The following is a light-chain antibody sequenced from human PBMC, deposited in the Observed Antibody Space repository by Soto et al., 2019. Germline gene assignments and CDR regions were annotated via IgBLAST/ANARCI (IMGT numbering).Light chain of an antibody. CDR3: QQYNNWPLT. CDR1: QSVSSY. Sequence: EIVLTQSPATLSLSPGETATLSCRASQSVSSYLAWYQQKPGQSPRLLIYGASTRATGIPARFSGSGSGTEFTLTISSLQSEDFAVYYCQQYNNWPLTFGQGTKVDIK. V-gene: IGKV3-15*01. CDR2: GAS. J-gene: IGKJ1*01.